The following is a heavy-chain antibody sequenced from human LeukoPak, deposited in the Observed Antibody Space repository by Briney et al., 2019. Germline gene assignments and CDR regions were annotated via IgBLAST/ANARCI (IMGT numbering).Heavy chain of an antibody. CDR2: IKQDGGKK. D-gene: IGHD3-9*01. CDR3: ARDSDYDILTGYYTNIYYFDY. Sequence: GGSLSFSCAAFGFTFIAIWWVWAGRAQGKGWEGVANIKQDGGKKYYVDSVKGRFTISRDNAKNSLYLQMNSLRAEDTAVYYCARDSDYDILTGYYTNIYYFDYWGQGTLVTVSS. CDR1: GFTFIAIW. J-gene: IGHJ4*02. V-gene: IGHV3-7*01.